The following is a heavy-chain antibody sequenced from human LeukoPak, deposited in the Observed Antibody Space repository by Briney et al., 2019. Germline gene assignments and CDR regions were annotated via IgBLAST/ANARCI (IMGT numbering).Heavy chain of an antibody. Sequence: PGGSLRLSCAASGFTFDDYAMHWVRQAPGKGLEWVSGISWNSGSIGYADSVKGRFTISRDNAKNSLYLQMNSLRAEDTAVYYCARYSCSGGSCYLVGFDYWGQGTLVTVSS. V-gene: IGHV3-9*01. J-gene: IGHJ4*02. CDR1: GFTFDDYA. CDR2: ISWNSGSI. D-gene: IGHD2-15*01. CDR3: ARYSCSGGSCYLVGFDY.